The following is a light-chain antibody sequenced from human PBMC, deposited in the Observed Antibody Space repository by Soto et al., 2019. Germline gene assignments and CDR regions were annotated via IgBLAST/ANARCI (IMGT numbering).Light chain of an antibody. CDR3: MQPLQAPWT. V-gene: IGKV2-28*01. CDR2: LGS. Sequence: DIVMTQSPLSLPVTPGEPASISCRSSQSLLHSSGYNYLDWYLQKPGQSPQLLIYLGSNRASGVPDRFSGSGSGTYFTLKISRVEAEYVGVYYCMQPLQAPWTFGQGTKVEIK. CDR1: QSLLHSSGYNY. J-gene: IGKJ1*01.